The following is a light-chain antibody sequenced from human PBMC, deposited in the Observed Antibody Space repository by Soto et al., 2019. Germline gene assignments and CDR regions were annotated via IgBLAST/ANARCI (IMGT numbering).Light chain of an antibody. CDR1: SSDVGTYNL. J-gene: IGLJ2*01. V-gene: IGLV2-23*01. Sequence: QSALTQPASVSGSPGQSVTISCTGTSSDVGTYNLVSWYQQHPAKAPQLLIYEGSKRPSGVSNRFSGSKSGNTASLTISGLQAEDEDDYYCSSYAGDATSDVVFGGGTKLTVL. CDR3: SSYAGDATSDVV. CDR2: EGS.